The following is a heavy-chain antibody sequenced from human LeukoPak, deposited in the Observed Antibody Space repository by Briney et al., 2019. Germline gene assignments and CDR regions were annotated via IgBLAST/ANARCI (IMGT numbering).Heavy chain of an antibody. CDR2: ISSSSSFI. D-gene: IGHD3-3*01. V-gene: IGHV3-21*01. J-gene: IGHJ3*01. Sequence: PGGSLRLSCAASGFAFRTYTMNWVRQAPGKGLEWVSSISSSSSFISYADSLKGRFIISRDNAKNSLSLQMNSLTAEDTAVYYCARVFQGVEDAFDVWGQGTMVTVSS. CDR3: ARVFQGVEDAFDV. CDR1: GFAFRTYT.